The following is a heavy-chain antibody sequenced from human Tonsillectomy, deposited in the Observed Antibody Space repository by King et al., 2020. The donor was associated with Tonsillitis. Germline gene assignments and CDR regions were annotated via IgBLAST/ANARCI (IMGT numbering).Heavy chain of an antibody. V-gene: IGHV4-39*01. CDR3: ATHWWTGTVDY. CDR2: IFNSGRT. D-gene: IGHD1-7*01. Sequence: QLQESGPGLVKPSETLSLTCTVSGGSINSSSYFWGWIRQPPGKGLEWIGSIFNSGRTYYNPSLKSRVTISVDTSMNQFSLKLSSVTAADTAVYYCATHWWTGTVDYWGQGTLVTVSS. J-gene: IGHJ4*02. CDR1: GGSINSSSYF.